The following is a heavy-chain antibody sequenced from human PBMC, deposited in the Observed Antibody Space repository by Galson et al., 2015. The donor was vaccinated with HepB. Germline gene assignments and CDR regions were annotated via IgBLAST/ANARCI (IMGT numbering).Heavy chain of an antibody. D-gene: IGHD6-6*01. CDR3: ARVGYSSSSGYYYYGMDV. Sequence: SVKVSCKASGYTFTGYYLHWARQAPGQGFEWMGWINPNSGGTNYAQKFQGRVTMTRDMSISTAYMELSRLRSDDTAVYYCARVGYSSSSGYYYYGMDVWGQGTTVTVSS. V-gene: IGHV1-2*02. CDR1: GYTFTGYY. J-gene: IGHJ6*02. CDR2: INPNSGGT.